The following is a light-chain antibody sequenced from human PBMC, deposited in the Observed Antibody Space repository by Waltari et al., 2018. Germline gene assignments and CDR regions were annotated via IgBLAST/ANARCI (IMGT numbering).Light chain of an antibody. CDR2: KAS. CDR1: QSISSW. CDR3: QQYNSHSPLTPLT. V-gene: IGKV1-5*03. J-gene: IGKJ4*01. Sequence: DIQMTQSPSTLSASVGDRVIITCRASQSISSWLAWYQQKPGKAPKLLIYKASTLESGVPARCGGSGSGTEFTLTITSLQPDDFATYYCQQYNSHSPLTPLTFGGGTKVEIK.